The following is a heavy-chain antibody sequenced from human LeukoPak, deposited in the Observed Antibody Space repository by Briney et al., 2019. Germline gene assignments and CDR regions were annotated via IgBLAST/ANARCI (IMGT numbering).Heavy chain of an antibody. Sequence: ASVKVSCKASGYTFSRYGMHWVRQAPGQRLEWMGWINAGNENTKYSQKFQGRVSITRDASASTAYMELSSLTSEDTAVYYCARDLYGDYFDYWGQGTLVTVSS. CDR3: ARDLYGDYFDY. V-gene: IGHV1-3*01. CDR1: GYTFSRYG. D-gene: IGHD3-16*01. CDR2: INAGNENT. J-gene: IGHJ4*02.